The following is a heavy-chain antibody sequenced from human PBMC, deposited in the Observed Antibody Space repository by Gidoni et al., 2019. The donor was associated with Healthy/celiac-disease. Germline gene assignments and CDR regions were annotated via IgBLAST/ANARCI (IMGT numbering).Heavy chain of an antibody. V-gene: IGHV3-21*01. CDR1: GFTFSSYS. J-gene: IGHJ4*02. Sequence: EVQLVESGGGLVKPGGSLRLSCAASGFTFSSYSMNWVRQAPGKGLEWVSSISSSSSYIYYADSVKGRFTISRDNAKNSLYLQMNSLRAEDTAVYYCARLIGYSSSWFDYWGQGTLVTVSS. CDR3: ARLIGYSSSWFDY. CDR2: ISSSSSYI. D-gene: IGHD6-13*01.